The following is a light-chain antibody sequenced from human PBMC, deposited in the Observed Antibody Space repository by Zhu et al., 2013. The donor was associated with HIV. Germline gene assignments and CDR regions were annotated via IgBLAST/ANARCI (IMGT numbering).Light chain of an antibody. V-gene: IGKV3-20*01. CDR1: QSVRSTS. CDR2: GAS. CDR3: QQYSSSPLT. J-gene: IGKJ4*01. Sequence: EIVLTQSPGTLSLSPGERATLSCRASQSVRSTSLAWYQQKPGQSPRLLIYGASSRATGIPDRFSGSGSGTDFTLTISRLQPEDFAVYYCQQYSSSPLTFGGGTKVEIK.